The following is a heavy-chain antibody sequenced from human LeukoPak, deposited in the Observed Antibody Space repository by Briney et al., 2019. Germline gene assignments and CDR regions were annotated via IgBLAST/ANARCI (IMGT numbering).Heavy chain of an antibody. J-gene: IGHJ3*02. CDR1: GYTFTSYY. V-gene: IGHV1-46*01. Sequence: ASVKVSCKASGYTFTSYYMHWARQAPGQGLEWMGIINPSGGSTSYAQKFQGRVTMTRDTSTSTVYMELSSLRSEDTAVYYCARVKDIVVVPARGVAFDIWGQGTMVTVSS. CDR2: INPSGGST. D-gene: IGHD2-2*01. CDR3: ARVKDIVVVPARGVAFDI.